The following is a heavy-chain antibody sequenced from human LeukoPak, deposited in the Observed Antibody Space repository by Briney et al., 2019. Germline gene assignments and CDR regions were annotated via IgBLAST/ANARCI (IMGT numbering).Heavy chain of an antibody. CDR2: INPNSGGT. J-gene: IGHJ4*02. CDR1: GYIFTDYY. V-gene: IGHV1/OR15-1*04. CDR3: ASPSGRDDSTLDY. D-gene: IGHD5-24*01. Sequence: ASVKVSCKASGYIFTDYYMHWVRQAPGQELGWMGRINPNSGGTNYAQKFQGRVTMTRDTSTSTVYMELSSLRSEDTAVYYCASPSGRDDSTLDYWGQGTLVTASS.